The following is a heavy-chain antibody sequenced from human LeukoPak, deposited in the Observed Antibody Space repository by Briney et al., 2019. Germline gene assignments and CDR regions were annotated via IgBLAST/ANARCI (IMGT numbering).Heavy chain of an antibody. D-gene: IGHD2-2*01. CDR1: GGSISSGSYY. V-gene: IGHV4-61*02. CDR2: IYTSGST. Sequence: PSQTLSLTCTVSGGSISSGSYYWSWIRQPAGEGLEWIGRIYTSGSTNYNPSLKSRVTISVDTSKNQFSLKLSSVTAADTAVYYCARGHSHCSSTSSYVYYYYYYYMDVWGKGTTVTVSS. CDR3: ARGHSHCSSTSSYVYYYYYYYMDV. J-gene: IGHJ6*03.